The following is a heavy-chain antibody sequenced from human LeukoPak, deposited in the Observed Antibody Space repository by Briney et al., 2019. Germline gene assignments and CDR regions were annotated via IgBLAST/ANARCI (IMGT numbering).Heavy chain of an antibody. J-gene: IGHJ6*03. CDR3: AKGGYSNGRYYYYYMDV. Sequence: NGESTYYADSAKGRFTISRDNSKNTLYLQMNSLRAEDTAVYCCAKGGYSNGRYYYYYMDVWGEGTTVTVSS. V-gene: IGHV3-23*01. CDR2: NGEST. D-gene: IGHD5-18*01.